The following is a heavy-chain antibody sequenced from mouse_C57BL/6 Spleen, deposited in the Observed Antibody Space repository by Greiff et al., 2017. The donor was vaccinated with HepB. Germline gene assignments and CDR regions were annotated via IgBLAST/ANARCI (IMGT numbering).Heavy chain of an antibody. CDR1: GFTFSSYA. J-gene: IGHJ3*01. D-gene: IGHD1-1*01. Sequence: EVMLVESGGGLVKPGGSLKLSCAASGFTFSSYAMSWVRQTPEKRLEWVATISDGGSYTYYPDNVKGRFTISRDNAKNNLYLQMSHLKSEDTAMYYCARDGYYGSSYGFAYWGQGTLVTVSA. CDR2: ISDGGSYT. V-gene: IGHV5-4*01. CDR3: ARDGYYGSSYGFAY.